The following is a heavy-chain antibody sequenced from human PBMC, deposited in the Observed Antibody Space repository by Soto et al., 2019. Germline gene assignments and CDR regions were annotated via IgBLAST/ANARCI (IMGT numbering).Heavy chain of an antibody. CDR3: ASGLEPHAFDI. CDR1: GYTFTSYY. Sequence: ASVKVSCKASGYTFTSYYMHWVRQPPGQGLEWMGIINPSGGSTSYAQKFQGRVTMTRDTSTSTVYMELSSLRSEDTAVYYCASGLEPHAFDIWGQGTMVTVSS. CDR2: INPSGGST. V-gene: IGHV1-46*01. J-gene: IGHJ3*02.